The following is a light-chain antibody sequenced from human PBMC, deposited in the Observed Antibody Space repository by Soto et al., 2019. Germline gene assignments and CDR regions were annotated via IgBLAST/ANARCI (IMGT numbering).Light chain of an antibody. V-gene: IGLV2-11*01. CDR2: EAT. CDR1: SSDVGGYNY. Sequence: QSVLTQPRSVSGSPGQSVTISCTGTSSDVGGYNYVSWYQQYPGKAPKLMIYEATERPSGVPDRFSGSKSGNTASLTISGLQAEDEGDYYCCSYAASHTFVFGGGTKLTVL. J-gene: IGLJ2*01. CDR3: CSYAASHTFV.